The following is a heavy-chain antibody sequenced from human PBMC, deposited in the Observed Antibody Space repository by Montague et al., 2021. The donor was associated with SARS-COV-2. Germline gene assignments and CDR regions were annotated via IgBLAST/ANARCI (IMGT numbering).Heavy chain of an antibody. Sequence: PALVKPTQTLTLTYTFSGFSLSTSGMCVSWIRQPPGKALEWLARSDWXXXKYYSTSLKTRPTISKDTSENQVVLTMTNMGPVDTATYYCAREYSSGVYFDYWGQGTLVTVSS. V-gene: IGHV2-70*11. CDR1: GFSLSTSGMC. CDR2: SDWXXXK. D-gene: IGHD6-19*01. J-gene: IGHJ4*02. CDR3: AREYSSGVYFDY.